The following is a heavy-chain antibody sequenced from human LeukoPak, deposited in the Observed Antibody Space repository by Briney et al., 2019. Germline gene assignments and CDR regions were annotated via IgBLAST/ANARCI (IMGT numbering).Heavy chain of an antibody. Sequence: PGRSLRLSCTASGFIFGDHAMCWVREAPGKGLEWVGFIRSKAYGGTTEYAASVKGRFTISRDDSKSIAYLQMNSLTTEDTATYHCSRGPIYLWLYDGMDVWGQGTTVTVSS. CDR2: IRSKAYGGTT. CDR1: GFIFGDHA. CDR3: SRGPIYLWLYDGMDV. D-gene: IGHD6-19*01. J-gene: IGHJ6*02. V-gene: IGHV3-49*04.